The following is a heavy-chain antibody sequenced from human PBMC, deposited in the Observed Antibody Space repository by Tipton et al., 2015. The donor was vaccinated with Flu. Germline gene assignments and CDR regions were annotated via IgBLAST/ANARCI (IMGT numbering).Heavy chain of an antibody. Sequence: TLSLTCTVSGGSISSSSYYWGWIRQPPGKGLEWIGSIYYSGSTYYNPSLKSRVTISVDTSKNQFSLKLSSVTAADTAVYYCARLPHYYYYYMDVWGKGTTVTVSS. CDR1: GGSISSSSYY. V-gene: IGHV4-39*01. CDR2: IYYSGST. CDR3: ARLPHYYYYYMDV. J-gene: IGHJ6*03.